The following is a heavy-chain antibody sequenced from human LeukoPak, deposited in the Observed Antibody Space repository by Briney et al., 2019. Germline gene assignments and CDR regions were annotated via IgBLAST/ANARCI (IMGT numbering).Heavy chain of an antibody. Sequence: PGGSLRLSCAASGFTFSHYSMHWVRQAPGRGLEYVSAINSNGDDTYYVNSVKGKFTISRDNSKNTLYLQMGRLRTEDMAVYYCTRDTGRSPDYWGQGTLVTVS. V-gene: IGHV3-64*01. CDR2: INSNGDDT. CDR1: GFTFSHYS. CDR3: TRDTGRSPDY. J-gene: IGHJ4*02. D-gene: IGHD1-14*01.